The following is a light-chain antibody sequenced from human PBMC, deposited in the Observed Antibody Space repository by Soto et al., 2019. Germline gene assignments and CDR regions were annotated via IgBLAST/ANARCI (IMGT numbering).Light chain of an antibody. J-gene: IGLJ2*01. CDR3: SSYTSGSTVI. Sequence: QSVLTQPPSASGSPGQSVTISCTGTSSDVGGYYYVSWYQHHPGKAPKLLIYEVTNRPAEVSNRFSGSKSGITASLTISGLQSEDEADYYCSSYTSGSTVIFGGGTKLTVL. CDR1: SSDVGGYYY. CDR2: EVT. V-gene: IGLV2-14*01.